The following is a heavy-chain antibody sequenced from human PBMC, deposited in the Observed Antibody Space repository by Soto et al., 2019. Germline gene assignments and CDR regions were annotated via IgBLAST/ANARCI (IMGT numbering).Heavy chain of an antibody. J-gene: IGHJ4*02. CDR2: FDPEDGET. CDR3: AKGYSVGFGELLWDY. V-gene: IGHV1-24*01. CDR1: GYTLTELS. Sequence: QVQLVQSGAEVKKPGASVKVSCKVSGYTLTELSMHWVRQAPGKGLEWMGGFDPEDGETIYAQKFQGRVTISRDNAKNSLYLQMNSLRAEDTALYYCAKGYSVGFGELLWDYWGQGTLVTVSS. D-gene: IGHD3-10*01.